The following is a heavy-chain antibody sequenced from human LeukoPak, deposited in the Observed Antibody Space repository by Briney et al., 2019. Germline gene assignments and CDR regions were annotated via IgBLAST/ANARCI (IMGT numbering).Heavy chain of an antibody. D-gene: IGHD6-13*01. CDR2: ISGSGGST. V-gene: IGHV3-23*01. CDR3: AKDRSRYSSSWYDY. Sequence: GGSLRLSCAASGFTFSSYAMSWVRQAPGKGLEWVSAISGSGGSTYYADSVKGRFTISRDNSKNTLYLQMNSLRAVDTAVYYCAKDRSRYSSSWYDYWGQGTLVTVSS. J-gene: IGHJ4*02. CDR1: GFTFSSYA.